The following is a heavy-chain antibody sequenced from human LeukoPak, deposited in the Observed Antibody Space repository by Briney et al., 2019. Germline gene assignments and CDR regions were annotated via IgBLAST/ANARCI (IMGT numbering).Heavy chain of an antibody. V-gene: IGHV3-7*01. J-gene: IGHJ4*02. CDR1: GFTFSNAW. Sequence: GGSLRLSCAASGFTFSNAWMSWVRQAPGKGLEWVANIKQDGSEKYYVDSVKGRFTISRDNAKNSLYLQMNSLRAEDTAVYYCARDGVDTAMVKYWGQGTLVTVSS. CDR3: ARDGVDTAMVKY. D-gene: IGHD5-18*01. CDR2: IKQDGSEK.